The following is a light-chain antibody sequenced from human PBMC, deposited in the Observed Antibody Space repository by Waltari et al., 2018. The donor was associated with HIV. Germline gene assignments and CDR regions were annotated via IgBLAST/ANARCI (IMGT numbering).Light chain of an antibody. Sequence: DIQMAQSPSNVSAFVGGTVTITCRASRDLSTSLALYQFKPGRAPNLLIYSAFRLETGVPSRFGGSGSGTEFTLTITRLHPDDFATYYCQQADSFPHTFGGGTRVA. J-gene: IGKJ4*01. CDR1: RDLSTS. CDR3: QQADSFPHT. V-gene: IGKV1-12*01. CDR2: SAF.